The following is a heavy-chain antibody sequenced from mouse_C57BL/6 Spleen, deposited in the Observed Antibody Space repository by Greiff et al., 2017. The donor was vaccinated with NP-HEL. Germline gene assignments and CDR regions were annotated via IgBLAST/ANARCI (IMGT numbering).Heavy chain of an antibody. CDR2: ISGGGGNT. CDR3: AGEFYAMDY. Sequence: EVHLVESGGGLVKPGGSLKLSCAASGFTFSSYTMSWVRQTPEKRLEWVATISGGGGNTYYPDSVKGRFTISRDNAKNTLYLQMSSLRSEDTALYYCAGEFYAMDYWGQGTSVTVSS. V-gene: IGHV5-9*01. J-gene: IGHJ4*01. CDR1: GFTFSSYT.